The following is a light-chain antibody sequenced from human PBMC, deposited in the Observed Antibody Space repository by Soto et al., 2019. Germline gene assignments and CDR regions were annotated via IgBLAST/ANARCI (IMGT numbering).Light chain of an antibody. CDR3: SSYTSINTLV. CDR1: YSDIGAYNY. Sequence: QSALTQPPSASGSPGQSVTIPCTGTYSDIGAYNYVSWYQQHPGKAPKLMISEVSNRPSGVSNRFSGSKSGNTASLTISGLQAEDEADYYCSSYTSINTLVFGGGTKLTVL. J-gene: IGLJ2*01. V-gene: IGLV2-14*01. CDR2: EVS.